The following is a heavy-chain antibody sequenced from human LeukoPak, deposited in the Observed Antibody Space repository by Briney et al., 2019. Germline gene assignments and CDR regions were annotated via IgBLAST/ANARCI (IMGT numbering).Heavy chain of an antibody. V-gene: IGHV4-59*08. J-gene: IGHJ4*02. CDR1: GGSINNYY. CDR2: IHYSGNT. CDR3: ASGAGWYNY. D-gene: IGHD6-19*01. Sequence: SETLSLTCTVSGGSINNYYWSWLRQPPGKGLEWIGYIHYSGNTNYNPSLKSRVTVSLDSSKNQFSLHLTSVTAADTAVYYCASGAGWYNYWGQGTLVTVSS.